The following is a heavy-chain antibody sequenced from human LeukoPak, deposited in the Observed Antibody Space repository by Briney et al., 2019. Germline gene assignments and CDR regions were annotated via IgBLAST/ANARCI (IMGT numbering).Heavy chain of an antibody. CDR2: IYTSGST. D-gene: IGHD3-3*01. J-gene: IGHJ6*03. V-gene: IGHV4-4*07. CDR3: AREGPVLRFLEWSANPHYYYYMDV. Sequence: SETLSLTCTVSGGSISSYYWSWIRQPAGKGLEGIGRIYTSGSTNYNPSLKSRVTMSVDTSKNQFSLKLSSVTAADTAVYYCAREGPVLRFLEWSANPHYYYYMDVWGKGTTVTVSS. CDR1: GGSISSYY.